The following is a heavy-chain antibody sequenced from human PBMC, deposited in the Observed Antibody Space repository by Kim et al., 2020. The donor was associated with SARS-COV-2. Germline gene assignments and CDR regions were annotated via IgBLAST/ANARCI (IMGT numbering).Heavy chain of an antibody. J-gene: IGHJ5*01. CDR3: ASRAYCSGGNCDSLFWF. CDR1: GGSISSTNW. D-gene: IGHD2-15*01. CDR2: IHHSGST. Sequence: SETLSLTCAVSGGSISSTNWWSWVRQPPGKGLEWIGEIHHSGSTNYNPSLKTRVTMSVDKSKNLFSLKLSSVTAADTALYYCASRAYCSGGNCDSLFWF. V-gene: IGHV4-4*02.